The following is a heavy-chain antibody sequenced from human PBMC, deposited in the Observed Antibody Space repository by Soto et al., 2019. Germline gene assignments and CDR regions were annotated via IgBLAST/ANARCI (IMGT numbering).Heavy chain of an antibody. CDR2: IIPVFGTT. V-gene: IGHV1-69*13. Sequence: SVKVSCKASGGTFRNYGIGWVRQAPGQGLEWMGGIIPVFGTTNYAQKFQGRVTITADESTSTAYIEVSSLRSEDTAMFYCGRYCSGGSCHTLDYYGMDVWGQGTTVTVSS. J-gene: IGHJ6*02. CDR3: GRYCSGGSCHTLDYYGMDV. D-gene: IGHD2-15*01. CDR1: GGTFRNYG.